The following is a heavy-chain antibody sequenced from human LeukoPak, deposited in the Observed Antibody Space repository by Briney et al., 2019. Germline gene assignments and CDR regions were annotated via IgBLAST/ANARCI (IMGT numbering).Heavy chain of an antibody. Sequence: ASLKVSCKASGYTFTGYFIHWVRQVPGQGLEWMGRINPNTGGTNYAQKFQGRVTMTRDTTITTAYMELSRLRSDYTAIYYCARVKSDIFHYMDVWGKGITVTVSS. J-gene: IGHJ6*03. CDR2: INPNTGGT. D-gene: IGHD3-3*02. CDR1: GYTFTGYF. CDR3: ARVKSDIFHYMDV. V-gene: IGHV1-2*06.